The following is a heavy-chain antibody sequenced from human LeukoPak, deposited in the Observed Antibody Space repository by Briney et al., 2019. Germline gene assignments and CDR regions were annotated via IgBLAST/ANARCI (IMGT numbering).Heavy chain of an antibody. Sequence: PGGSLRLSCAASGFSFSSYWMNWVRRAPGKGLEWLANIKEDGSKKYYVDSVKGRFTISRDNAKNSLYLQMDSLRAEDTAVYYCAKAELSSYGMDVWGQGTTVTVSS. D-gene: IGHD1-14*01. CDR1: GFSFSSYW. J-gene: IGHJ6*02. CDR3: AKAELSSYGMDV. CDR2: IKEDGSKK. V-gene: IGHV3-7*01.